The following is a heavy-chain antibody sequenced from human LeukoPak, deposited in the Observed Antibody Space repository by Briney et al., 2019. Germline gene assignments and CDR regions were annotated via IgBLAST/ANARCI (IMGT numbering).Heavy chain of an antibody. CDR1: GITISSYD. CDR3: ARARSRGGWFDP. CDR2: IGTGGDT. D-gene: IGHD1-26*01. Sequence: GGSLRLSCVVTGITISSYDMHWVRQPTGKGLEWVSGIGTGGDTYYSGSVKGRFTISRENAKNSLYLQVNSLTAGDTAVYYCARARSRGGWFDPWGQGTLVTVSS. V-gene: IGHV3-13*04. J-gene: IGHJ5*02.